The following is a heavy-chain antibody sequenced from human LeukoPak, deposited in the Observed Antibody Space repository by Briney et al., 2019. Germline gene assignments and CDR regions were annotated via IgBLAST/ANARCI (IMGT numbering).Heavy chain of an antibody. D-gene: IGHD3-22*01. Sequence: GGSLRLSCAASGFAFSSYGMHWVRQAPGKGLEWVAVISYDGSNKYYADSVKGRFTISRDNSKNTLYLQMNSLRAEDTAVYYCAKDPFSGYYQHYYGMDVWGQGTTVTVSS. CDR3: AKDPFSGYYQHYYGMDV. J-gene: IGHJ6*02. V-gene: IGHV3-30*18. CDR2: ISYDGSNK. CDR1: GFAFSSYG.